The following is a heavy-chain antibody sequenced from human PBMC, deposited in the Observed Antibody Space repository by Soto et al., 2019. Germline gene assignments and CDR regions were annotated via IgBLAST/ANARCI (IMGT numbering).Heavy chain of an antibody. CDR2: IYYSGST. V-gene: IGHV4-39*01. J-gene: IGHJ1*01. Sequence: QLQLQESGPGLVKPSETLSLTCTVSGGSISSSSYYWGWIRQPPGKGLEWIGSIYYSGSTYYNPSLKSRVTIXXXXSKNQFSLKLSSXXXXXXXXXXXXXXXXSSSEY. CDR3: XXXXXSSSEY. D-gene: IGHD6-6*01. CDR1: GGSISSSSYY.